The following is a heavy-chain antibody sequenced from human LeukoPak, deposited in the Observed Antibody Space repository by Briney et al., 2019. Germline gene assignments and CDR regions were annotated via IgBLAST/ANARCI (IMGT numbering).Heavy chain of an antibody. J-gene: IGHJ6*02. CDR3: ARGGGLDV. Sequence: GGSLRLSCAASGFTFSSYWMNWARQAPGKGLEWVASMNHNGNVNYYVDSVKGRFTISRDNAKNSLYLQMSNLRAEDTAVYFCARGGGLDVWGQGATVTVSS. D-gene: IGHD3-16*01. V-gene: IGHV3-7*03. CDR2: MNHNGNVN. CDR1: GFTFSSYW.